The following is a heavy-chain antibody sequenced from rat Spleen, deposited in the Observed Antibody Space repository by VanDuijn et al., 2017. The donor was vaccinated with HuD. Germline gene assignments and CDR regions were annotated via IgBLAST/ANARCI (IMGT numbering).Heavy chain of an antibody. CDR2: ITKTGDST. V-gene: IGHV5-31*01. CDR3: TKESKQWSFDY. J-gene: IGHJ2*01. D-gene: IGHD1-1*01. Sequence: EVQLVESGGGLVQPGRSLKLSCVASGFTFNNYWMTWIRQAPGKGLEWIASITKTGDSTYYPDSVQGRITISRDNAKSTLYLQMNSLRSEDTATYYCTKESKQWSFDYWGQGVMVTVSS. CDR1: GFTFNNYW.